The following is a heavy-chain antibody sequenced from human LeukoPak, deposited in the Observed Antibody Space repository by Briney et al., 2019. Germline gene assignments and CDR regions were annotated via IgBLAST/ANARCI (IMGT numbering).Heavy chain of an antibody. J-gene: IGHJ4*02. CDR3: AKDMNSSPTMDY. Sequence: AGGSLRLSCAASGFTFSSYSMNWVRQAPGKGLEWVAFIRYDGSNKYYADSVKGRFTISRDNSKNTLYLQMNSLRAEDTAVYYCAKDMNSSPTMDYWGQGTLVTVSS. V-gene: IGHV3-30*02. D-gene: IGHD6-13*01. CDR1: GFTFSSYS. CDR2: IRYDGSNK.